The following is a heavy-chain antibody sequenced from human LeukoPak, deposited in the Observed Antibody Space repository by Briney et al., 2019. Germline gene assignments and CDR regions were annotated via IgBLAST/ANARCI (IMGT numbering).Heavy chain of an antibody. V-gene: IGHV1-18*01. CDR1: GYTFTSYG. Sequence: ASVKVSCKASGYTFTSYGISWVRQAPGQGLEWMGWISAYNGNTNYAQKLQGRVTMTTDTSTSTAYMELRSLRSDDTAVYYCARGVLLWFGDPNWFDPWGQGTLVTVSS. D-gene: IGHD3-10*01. J-gene: IGHJ5*02. CDR3: ARGVLLWFGDPNWFDP. CDR2: ISAYNGNT.